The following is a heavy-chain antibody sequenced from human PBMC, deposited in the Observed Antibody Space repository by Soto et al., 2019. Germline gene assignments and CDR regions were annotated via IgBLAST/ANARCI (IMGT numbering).Heavy chain of an antibody. CDR2: IYYSGST. V-gene: IGHV4-61*01. J-gene: IGHJ4*02. CDR3: ARYSGYDYHFDY. CDR1: GGSVSSGSYY. D-gene: IGHD5-12*01. Sequence: QVQLQESGPGLVKPSETLSLTCTVSGGSVSSGSYYWSWIRQPPGKGLEWIGYIYYSGSTNYNPSLKSRVTISVDTSKNQFSLKLSSVTAADTAVYYCARYSGYDYHFDYWGQGTLVTVSS.